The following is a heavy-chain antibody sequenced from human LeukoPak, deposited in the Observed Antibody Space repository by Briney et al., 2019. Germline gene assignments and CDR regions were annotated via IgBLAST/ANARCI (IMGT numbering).Heavy chain of an antibody. CDR3: AKDPLGMSGYDDWFDP. D-gene: IGHD5-12*01. Sequence: PGGSLRLSCAASGFTFSRYEMNWVRQAPGKELEWVSYITSSGSPIFYADSVKGRFTVSRDNAKNSLYLQMNSLRAEDTAVYYCAKDPLGMSGYDDWFDPWGQGTLVTVST. CDR2: ITSSGSPI. CDR1: GFTFSRYE. J-gene: IGHJ5*02. V-gene: IGHV3-48*03.